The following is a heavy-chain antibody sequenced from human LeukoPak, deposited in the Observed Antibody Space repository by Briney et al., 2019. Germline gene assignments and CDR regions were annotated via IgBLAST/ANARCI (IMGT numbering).Heavy chain of an antibody. J-gene: IGHJ6*03. CDR3: AKDGDYDFWSGYSPGRGYYYYYMDV. CDR1: GFTFDDYG. Sequence: PGGSLRLSCAASGFTFDDYGMSWVRQAPGKGLEWVSGINWNGGSTGYADSVKGRFTISRDNAKNSLYLQMNSLRAEDTAVYYCAKDGDYDFWSGYSPGRGYYYYYMDVWGKGTTVTVSS. D-gene: IGHD3-3*01. CDR2: INWNGGST. V-gene: IGHV3-20*04.